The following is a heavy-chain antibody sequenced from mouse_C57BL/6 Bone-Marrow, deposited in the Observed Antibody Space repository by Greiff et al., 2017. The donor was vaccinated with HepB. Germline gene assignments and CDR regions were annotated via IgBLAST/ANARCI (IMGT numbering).Heavy chain of an antibody. V-gene: IGHV14-2*01. CDR1: GFNIKDYY. D-gene: IGHD3-2*02. Sequence: VQLKQSGAELVKPGASVKLSCTASGFNIKDYYMHWVKQRTEQGLEWIGRIDPEDGATKYTPKFQGKATITADTSSNTAYLQLSSLTSEDTAVYYCARQLTPEFAYWGQGTLVTVSA. CDR3: ARQLTPEFAY. J-gene: IGHJ3*01. CDR2: IDPEDGAT.